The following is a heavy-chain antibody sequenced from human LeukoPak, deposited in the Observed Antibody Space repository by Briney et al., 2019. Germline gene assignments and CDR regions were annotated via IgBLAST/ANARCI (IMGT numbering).Heavy chain of an antibody. CDR3: ASRSYYADAFDI. Sequence: GASVKVSCKASGYTFTSYGISWVRQAPGQGLEWMGWISAYNGNTNYAQKLQSRVTMTTDTSTSTAYMELRSLRSDDTAVYYCASRSYYADAFDIWGQGTMVTVSS. CDR2: ISAYNGNT. J-gene: IGHJ3*02. CDR1: GYTFTSYG. V-gene: IGHV1-18*01. D-gene: IGHD3-10*01.